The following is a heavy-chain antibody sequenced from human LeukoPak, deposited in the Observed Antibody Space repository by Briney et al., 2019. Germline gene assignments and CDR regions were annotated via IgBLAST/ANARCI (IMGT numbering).Heavy chain of an antibody. Sequence: SETLSLTCTVSGGSISGSDYYWGWVRQPPGKGLEWIGNFYHSGSTYYNSSLKSRLTMSVDPSKYQFSLKLTAVTAADTAVYYCARLGAVLTSVNWFDPWGQGTLVTVSS. CDR3: ARLGAVLTSVNWFDP. CDR2: FYHSGST. D-gene: IGHD4-23*01. V-gene: IGHV4-39*07. J-gene: IGHJ5*02. CDR1: GGSISGSDYY.